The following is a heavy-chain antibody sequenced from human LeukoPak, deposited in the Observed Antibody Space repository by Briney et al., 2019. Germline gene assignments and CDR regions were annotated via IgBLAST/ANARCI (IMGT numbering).Heavy chain of an antibody. CDR1: GFTFSSYS. CDR3: ARDLMVKSAYGEPPVYFDY. V-gene: IGHV3-21*01. J-gene: IGHJ4*02. D-gene: IGHD4-17*01. CDR2: ISSSSSYI. Sequence: PGGSLRLSCAASGFTFSSYSMNWVRQAPGKGLEWVSSISSSSSYIYYADSVKGRFTISRDNAKNSLYLQMNSLRAEDTAVYYCARDLMVKSAYGEPPVYFDYWGQGTLVTVSS.